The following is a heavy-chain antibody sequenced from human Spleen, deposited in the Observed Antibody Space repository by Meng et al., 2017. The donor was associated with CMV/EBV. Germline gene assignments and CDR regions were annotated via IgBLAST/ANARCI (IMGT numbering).Heavy chain of an antibody. V-gene: IGHV4-30-4*08. CDR3: VREGGGY. CDR1: GGSNSSGDCY. D-gene: IGHD3-16*01. CDR2: IHHSGST. J-gene: IGHJ4*02. Sequence: QVQLQGSGPGLVKLSQTLSLTCTASGGSNSSGDCYWSWNRQPPGKGLEWIGEIHHSGSTYYNPSLKSRITMSVDTSKNQFYLKLSSVTAADTAVYYCVREGGGYWGQGTLVTVSS.